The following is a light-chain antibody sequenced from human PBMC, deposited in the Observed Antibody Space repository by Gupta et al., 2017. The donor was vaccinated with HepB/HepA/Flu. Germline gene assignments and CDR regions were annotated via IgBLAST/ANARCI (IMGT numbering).Light chain of an antibody. Sequence: SVLTLPPSASGPPGRRVTISCSGSSSHIGSHSVHWYQHVPVTAPNLLMYNDNQRPSGLPERFSGSKSGTSASVAISGLQAEDEADYYCAAGYDRGNGVVFGGGTKLTVL. J-gene: IGLJ2*01. CDR1: SSHIGSHS. CDR3: AAGYDRGNGVV. CDR2: NDN. V-gene: IGLV1-44*01.